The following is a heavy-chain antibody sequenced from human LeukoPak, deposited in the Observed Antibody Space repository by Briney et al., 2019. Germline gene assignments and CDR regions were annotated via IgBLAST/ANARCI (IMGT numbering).Heavy chain of an antibody. Sequence: PGGSLRLSCAASGFTFSSYNMNWVRQAPGKGLEWVSSISSSSSYIYYADSVKGRFTISRDNAKNSLYLQMNSLRAEDTAVYYCATMDIVVVPAADNWFDPWGQGTLVTVSS. V-gene: IGHV3-21*01. CDR1: GFTFSSYN. CDR2: ISSSSSYI. CDR3: ATMDIVVVPAADNWFDP. D-gene: IGHD2-2*03. J-gene: IGHJ5*02.